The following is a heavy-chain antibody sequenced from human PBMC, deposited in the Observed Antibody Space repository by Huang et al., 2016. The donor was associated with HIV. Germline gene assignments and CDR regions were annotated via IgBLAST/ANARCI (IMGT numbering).Heavy chain of an antibody. V-gene: IGHV1-69*01. CDR2: SSPMYGTT. J-gene: IGHJ4*02. CDR1: EGTFSTYG. D-gene: IGHD2-2*01. CDR3: AGGRYVDMYFTSVIDS. Sequence: QVQLVQSGAAVKKPGSSVKVSCKASEGTFSTYGIIWVRQAPGHGLEWMGQSSPMYGTTRDGQKVQGRVTITAEQATTTAYMQLNSLRSDDTAFYYCAGGRYVDMYFTSVIDSWGQGTLLTVSS.